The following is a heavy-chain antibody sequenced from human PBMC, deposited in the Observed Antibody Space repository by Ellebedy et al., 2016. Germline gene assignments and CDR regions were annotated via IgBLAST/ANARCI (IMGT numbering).Heavy chain of an antibody. CDR3: ARGGFLLSRRDKTVAY. J-gene: IGHJ4*02. V-gene: IGHV4-34*01. CDR2: INHSGST. Sequence: GSLRLSCAVYNGSFSGYYWSWIRQPPGKGLEWIGEINHSGSTNYNPSLKSRVSISVDTSSNQFSLKLSSVTAADTAVYFCARGGFLLSRRDKTVAYWGQGTLVTVSS. CDR1: NGSFSGYY. D-gene: IGHD4-23*01.